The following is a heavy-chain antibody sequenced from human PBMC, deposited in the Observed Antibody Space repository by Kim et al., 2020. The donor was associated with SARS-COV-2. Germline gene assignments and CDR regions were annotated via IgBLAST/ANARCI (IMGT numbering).Heavy chain of an antibody. Sequence: SVKVSCKASGGTFSSYAISWVRQAPGQGLEWMGRIIPILGIANYAQKFQGRVTITADKSTSTAYMELSSLRSEDTAVYYCARDQRGLLWFGESDVWGKGTTVTVSS. CDR2: IIPILGIA. CDR1: GGTFSSYA. V-gene: IGHV1-69*04. J-gene: IGHJ6*04. CDR3: ARDQRGLLWFGESDV. D-gene: IGHD3-10*01.